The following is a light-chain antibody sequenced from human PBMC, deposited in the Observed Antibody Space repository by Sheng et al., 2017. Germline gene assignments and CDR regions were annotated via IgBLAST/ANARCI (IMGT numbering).Light chain of an antibody. CDR2: DVR. Sequence: QSALTQPASVSGSPGQSVTISCTGTSSDVGAYDYVSWYQQHPGKAPELLIWDVRNRPSGVSDRFTGSKSGNTASLTISGLQAEDEADYHCSSYTSSSTLLFGGGTKLTV. J-gene: IGLJ2*01. CDR1: SSDVGAYDY. V-gene: IGLV2-14*03. CDR3: SSYTSSSTLL.